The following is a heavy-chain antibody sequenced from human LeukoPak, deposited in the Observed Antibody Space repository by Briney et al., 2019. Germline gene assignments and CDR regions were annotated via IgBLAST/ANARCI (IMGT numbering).Heavy chain of an antibody. CDR3: AREWATVVTSLGGY. J-gene: IGHJ4*02. V-gene: IGHV1-2*02. CDR2: INPNSGGT. CDR1: GYXFTDYY. D-gene: IGHD4-23*01. Sequence: ASVKVSCKASGYXFTDYYIHWVREAPGQGLEWMGWINPNSGGTNYAQKFQGRVTMTRDTSISTAYMELSRLRSDDTAVYYCAREWATVVTSLGGYWGQGTVVTVSS.